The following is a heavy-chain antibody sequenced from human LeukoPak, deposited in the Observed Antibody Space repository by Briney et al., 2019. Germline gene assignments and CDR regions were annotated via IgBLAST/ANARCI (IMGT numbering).Heavy chain of an antibody. J-gene: IGHJ6*02. V-gene: IGHV3-23*01. Sequence: GGSLRLSCAASGLTFSSYAMSWVRQAPGRGVEWVSAISGSGGSTYYADSVRGGFTISRDSPKNTLYLQMNSLRDGDAAVYYCAEDRDFWSGYGLDYYYGMDVWGQGTTVTVSS. CDR1: GLTFSSYA. CDR3: AEDRDFWSGYGLDYYYGMDV. CDR2: ISGSGGST. D-gene: IGHD3-3*01.